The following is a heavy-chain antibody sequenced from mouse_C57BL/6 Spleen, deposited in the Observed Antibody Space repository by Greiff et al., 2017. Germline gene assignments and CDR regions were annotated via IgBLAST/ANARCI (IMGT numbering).Heavy chain of an antibody. CDR2: ISSGGDYI. Sequence: EVKLMESGEGLVKPGGSLKLSCAASGFTFSSYAMSWVRQTPEKRLAWVAYISSGGDYIYYADTVKGRFTISRDNARNTLYLQMSSLKSEDTAMYYCTREGYYGSPYYAMDYWGQGTSVTVSS. D-gene: IGHD1-1*01. CDR1: GFTFSSYA. V-gene: IGHV5-9-1*02. J-gene: IGHJ4*01. CDR3: TREGYYGSPYYAMDY.